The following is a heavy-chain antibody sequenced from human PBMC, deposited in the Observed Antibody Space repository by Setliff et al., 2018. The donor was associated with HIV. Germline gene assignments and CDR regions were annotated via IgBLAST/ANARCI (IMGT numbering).Heavy chain of an antibody. Sequence: ASVKVSCKAYGYTFTSFGISWVRQAPGQGLEWTGWISAYNGKTNYAQKFQGRATMTTDTSTNTAYMELRSLRSDDTALYYCARGFASWYGGGGSAYWGQGTLVTVSS. D-gene: IGHD6-13*01. CDR3: ARGFASWYGGGGSAY. CDR2: ISAYNGKT. V-gene: IGHV1-18*01. CDR1: GYTFTSFG. J-gene: IGHJ4*02.